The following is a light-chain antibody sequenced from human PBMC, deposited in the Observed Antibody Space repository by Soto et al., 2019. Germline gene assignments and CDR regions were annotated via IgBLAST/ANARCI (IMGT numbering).Light chain of an antibody. CDR3: SSYTSSSNHV. Sequence: QSALTQPASVSGSPGQSITISCTGTSSDVGAYTFVSWYQQHPDKVPKLMIFDVRRRPSGVSDRFTGSKSGNTASLTISGLQPEDEADYYCSSYTSSSNHVFGSGTKVTVL. J-gene: IGLJ1*01. CDR2: DVR. V-gene: IGLV2-14*03. CDR1: SSDVGAYTF.